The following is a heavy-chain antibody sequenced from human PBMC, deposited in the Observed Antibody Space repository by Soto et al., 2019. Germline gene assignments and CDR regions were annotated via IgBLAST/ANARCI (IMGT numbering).Heavy chain of an antibody. CDR1: GFTFTSSA. V-gene: IGHV1-58*01. Sequence: ASVKVSCKASGFTFTSSAVQWVRQARGQRLEWIGWIVVGSGNTNYAQKFQERVTITRDMSTSTAYMELSSLRSEDTAVYYCAAPYYDFWSGYLGSDYYGIDVWGQGTTVAVSS. J-gene: IGHJ6*02. D-gene: IGHD3-3*01. CDR2: IVVGSGNT. CDR3: AAPYYDFWSGYLGSDYYGIDV.